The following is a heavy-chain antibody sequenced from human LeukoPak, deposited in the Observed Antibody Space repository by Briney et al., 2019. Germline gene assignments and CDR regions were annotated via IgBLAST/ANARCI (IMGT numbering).Heavy chain of an antibody. CDR3: ARGFPTGNTAMATPWFDP. J-gene: IGHJ5*02. D-gene: IGHD5-18*01. V-gene: IGHV4-34*01. Sequence: SETLSLTCAVYGGSFSGYYWSWIRQPPGKGLVLIGEINNSGSTNYNPSLKSRVTISVDTSKNQFSLKLSSVTAADTAVYYCARGFPTGNTAMATPWFDPWGQGTLVTVSS. CDR2: INNSGST. CDR1: GGSFSGYY.